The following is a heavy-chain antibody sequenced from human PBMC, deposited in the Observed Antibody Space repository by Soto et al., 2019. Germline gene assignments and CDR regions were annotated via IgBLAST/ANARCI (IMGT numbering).Heavy chain of an antibody. J-gene: IGHJ4*02. V-gene: IGHV3-33*01. D-gene: IGHD3-10*02. CDR1: GFMFSNHG. Sequence: QVQLVESGGGVVQPGRSLRLSCAASGFMFSNHGMHWVRQAPGKGLEWVAVIWSDGNNRYYADSVKGRFTISRDNSKXXXXLXXXXXXXXXXXVYYCVRXXXXNDEASDYWGQGTLVTVSS. CDR3: VRXXXXNDEASDY. CDR2: IWSDGNNR.